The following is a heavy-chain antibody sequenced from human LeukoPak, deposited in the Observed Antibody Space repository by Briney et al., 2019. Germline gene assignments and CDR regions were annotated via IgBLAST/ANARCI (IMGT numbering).Heavy chain of an antibody. V-gene: IGHV4-4*08. CDR3: ARDLGPSLGVVVPAARLYYYYYYMDV. J-gene: IGHJ6*03. CDR2: IYNSGNT. Sequence: PSETLSLTCTVSGGSISSYYWSWIRQSPGKGLEWIGYIYNSGNTNYNPSLKSRVTISVDTSKSQFSLKLSSVTAADTAVYYCARDLGPSLGVVVPAARLYYYYYYMDVWGKGTTVTVSS. D-gene: IGHD2-2*01. CDR1: GGSISSYY.